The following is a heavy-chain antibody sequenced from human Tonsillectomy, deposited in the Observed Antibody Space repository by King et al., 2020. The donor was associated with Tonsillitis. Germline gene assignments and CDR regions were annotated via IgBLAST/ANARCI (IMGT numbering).Heavy chain of an antibody. V-gene: IGHV1-2*02. J-gene: IGHJ4*02. CDR1: GYTFTDYY. D-gene: IGHD2-15*01. CDR3: ARGRYCRGGSCYSHFDY. CDR2: VNPYSGGT. Sequence: QLVQSGADVKKPGASVKVSCKASGYTFTDYYIHWVRQAPGQGPEWMGWVNPYSGGTNFAQNFQGRVTMTRDTSISTAYMEVSTLRSDDTAVYYCARGRYCRGGSCYSHFDYWGQGTLVTVSS.